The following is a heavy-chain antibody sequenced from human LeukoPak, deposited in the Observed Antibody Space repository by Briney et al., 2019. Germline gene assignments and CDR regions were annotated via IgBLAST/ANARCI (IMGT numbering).Heavy chain of an antibody. CDR1: GLAFSAYK. V-gene: IGHV3-74*01. J-gene: IGHJ4*02. CDR3: VVGGSPGY. Sequence: GGSLRLSCAASGLAFSAYKMHWVRQAPRKGLVWVSRISTDGYTTDYADFVQGRFTVSRDNIKNTWSLEMNSLRAEDTAVYYCVVGGSPGYWGQGTLVTVSS. D-gene: IGHD2-15*01. CDR2: ISTDGYTT.